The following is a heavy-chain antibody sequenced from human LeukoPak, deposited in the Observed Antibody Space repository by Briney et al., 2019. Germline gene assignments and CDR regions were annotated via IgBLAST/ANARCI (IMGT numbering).Heavy chain of an antibody. CDR3: ARVAGQQLVRAFDI. V-gene: IGHV4-59*01. CDR1: GGSISSYY. J-gene: IGHJ3*02. CDR2: IYYSGST. Sequence: SETLSLTCTVSGGSISSYYWSWIRQPPGKGLEWIGYIYYSGSTNYNPSLKSRVTISVDTSKNQFSLKLSSVTAADTAVYYWARVAGQQLVRAFDIWGQGTMVTVSS. D-gene: IGHD6-13*01.